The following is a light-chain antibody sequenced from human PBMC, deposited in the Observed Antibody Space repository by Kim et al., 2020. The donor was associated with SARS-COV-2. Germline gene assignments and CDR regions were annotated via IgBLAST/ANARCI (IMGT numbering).Light chain of an antibody. J-gene: IGKJ4*01. Sequence: DIQMTQSPSSLSASVGDRVMITCRASQSINNYLSWYQQKPGTAPNLLIYTASSLHSGVPLRFSGSGSGTDFTLTISSLQPEDFATYYCQQSYSTPLAFGGGTKVDIK. V-gene: IGKV1-39*01. CDR3: QQSYSTPLA. CDR2: TAS. CDR1: QSINNY.